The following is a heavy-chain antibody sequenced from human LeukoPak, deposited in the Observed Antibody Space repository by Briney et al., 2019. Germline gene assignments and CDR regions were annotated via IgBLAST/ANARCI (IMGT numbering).Heavy chain of an antibody. CDR2: IVAGSGNT. CDR1: GFTFTSSA. Sequence: SVKVSCKASGFTFTSSAMQWVRQARGQRLEWIGWIVAGSGNTNYAQKFQERVTITRDMSTSTAYMELSSLRSEDTAVYYCAAGLSGGHDAFDIWGQGTMVTVSS. D-gene: IGHD4-23*01. V-gene: IGHV1-58*02. J-gene: IGHJ3*02. CDR3: AAGLSGGHDAFDI.